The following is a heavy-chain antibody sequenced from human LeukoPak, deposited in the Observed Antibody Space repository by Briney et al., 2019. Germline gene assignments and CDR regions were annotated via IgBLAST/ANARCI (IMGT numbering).Heavy chain of an antibody. CDR2: INRSGGSK. V-gene: IGHV3-23*01. CDR3: AKYCSFWRGWFDY. D-gene: IGHD3-3*01. Sequence: GGSLRLTCAASGFTFSSYAMSWVRQPPGKGLEWVAAINRSGGSKYYADSVKGRFIIFRDNSKNTLFLQINSLTAEDAAVYYCAKYCSFWRGWFDYWGQGTLVTVSS. J-gene: IGHJ4*02. CDR1: GFTFSSYA.